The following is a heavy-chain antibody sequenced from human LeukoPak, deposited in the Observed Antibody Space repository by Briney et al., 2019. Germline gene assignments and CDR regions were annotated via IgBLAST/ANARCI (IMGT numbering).Heavy chain of an antibody. Sequence: GGSLRLSCAASGFTFSSYSMNWVRQAPGKGLEWVSSISSSSSYIYYADSVKGRFTISRDNAKNSLYLQMNSLRAEDTAGYYCARGRRNYYGSGSYYWTPYYFDYWGQGTLVTVSS. CDR3: ARGRRNYYGSGSYYWTPYYFDY. D-gene: IGHD3-10*01. J-gene: IGHJ4*02. V-gene: IGHV3-21*01. CDR2: ISSSSSYI. CDR1: GFTFSSYS.